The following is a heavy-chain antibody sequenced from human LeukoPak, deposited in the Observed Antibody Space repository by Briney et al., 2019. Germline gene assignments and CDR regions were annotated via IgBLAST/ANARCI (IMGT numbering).Heavy chain of an antibody. Sequence: GASVKVSCKASGYTFTSYGISWVRQAPGQGLEWMGWISAYNGNTNYAQKLQGRVTMTTDTSTSTAYMELRSLRSDDTAVYYCARWISGNGDHYYYYYMDVWGKGTTVTVSS. D-gene: IGHD3-10*01. V-gene: IGHV1-18*01. J-gene: IGHJ6*03. CDR3: ARWISGNGDHYYYYYMDV. CDR2: ISAYNGNT. CDR1: GYTFTSYG.